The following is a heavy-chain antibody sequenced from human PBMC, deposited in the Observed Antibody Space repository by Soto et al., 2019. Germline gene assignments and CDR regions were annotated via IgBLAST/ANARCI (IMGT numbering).Heavy chain of an antibody. V-gene: IGHV4-59*08. J-gene: IGHJ3*02. CDR3: ASAYYYGSGIDAFDI. CDR1: GGSISSYY. CDR2: IYYSGST. Sequence: SETLSLTCTVSGGSISSYYWSWIRQPPGKGLEWIGYIYYSGSTNYNPSLKSRVTISVDTSKNQFSLKLSSVTAADTAVYYCASAYYYGSGIDAFDIWGQGTMVTVSS. D-gene: IGHD3-10*01.